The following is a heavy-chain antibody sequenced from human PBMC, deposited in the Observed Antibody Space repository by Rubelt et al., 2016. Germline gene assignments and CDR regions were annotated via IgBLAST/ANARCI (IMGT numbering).Heavy chain of an antibody. CDR1: GGTFSSYA. Sequence: QVQLVQSGAEVKKPGSSVKVSCKASGGTFSSYAISWVRQAPGQGLEWMGGIIPIFGTANYAQKFQGRVTMTADKSTRTAYMELRSLRSDDTAVYYCARCRRAGGAVAGTWDYWGQGTLVTVSS. CDR2: IIPIFGTA. D-gene: IGHD6-19*01. J-gene: IGHJ4*02. CDR3: ARCRRAGGAVAGTWDY. V-gene: IGHV1-69*06.